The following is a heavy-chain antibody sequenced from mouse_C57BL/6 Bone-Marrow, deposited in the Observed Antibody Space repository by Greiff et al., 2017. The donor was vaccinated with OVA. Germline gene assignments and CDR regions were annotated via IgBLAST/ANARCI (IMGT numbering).Heavy chain of an antibody. CDR1: GFNIKDDY. CDR2: IDPENGDT. Sequence: VQLQQSGAELVRPGASVKLSCTASGFNIKDDYMHWVKQRPEQGLEWIGWIDPENGDTEYASKFQGKATITADTSSNTAYLQLSSLTSEDTAVYYCTREGYCWYFDVWGTGTTVTVSA. V-gene: IGHV14-4*01. CDR3: TREGYCWYFDV. J-gene: IGHJ1*03. D-gene: IGHD2-3*01.